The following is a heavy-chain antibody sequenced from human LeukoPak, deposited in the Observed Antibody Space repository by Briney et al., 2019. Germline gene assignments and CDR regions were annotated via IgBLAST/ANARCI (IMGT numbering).Heavy chain of an antibody. D-gene: IGHD6-19*01. J-gene: IGHJ4*02. CDR2: IYYSGST. CDR1: GGSISSYY. CDR3: ACSIAVAGTFDY. Sequence: PSETLSLTCTVSGGSISSYYWSWIRQPPGKGLEWIGYIYYSGSTNYNPSLKSRVTISVDTSKNQFSLKLSSVTAADTAVYYCACSIAVAGTFDYWGQGTLVTVSS. V-gene: IGHV4-59*01.